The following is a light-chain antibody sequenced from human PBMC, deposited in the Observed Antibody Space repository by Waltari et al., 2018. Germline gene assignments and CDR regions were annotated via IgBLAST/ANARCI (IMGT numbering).Light chain of an antibody. J-gene: IGLJ2*01. CDR2: KDT. CDR3: QSADSSGTYVV. Sequence: SYELTQPPSVSVSPGQTARITCSGAALAKQYSYWYQQKPGQAPVLVIYKDTERPSGIPERFSGSTSGTTVTLTISGAQAEDEADYYCQSADSSGTYVVLGGGTKLTVL. CDR1: ALAKQY. V-gene: IGLV3-25*03.